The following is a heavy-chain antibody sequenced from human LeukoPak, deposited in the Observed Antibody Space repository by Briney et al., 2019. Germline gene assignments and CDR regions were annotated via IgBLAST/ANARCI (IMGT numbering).Heavy chain of an antibody. CDR1: GYTFTSYH. Sequence: GASVKVSCKASGYTFTSYHMHWVRQAPGQRHEWMGIINPSGGSTTYAQKFQGRVTMTRDTSTSTVYMEVSSLRSEDTAVYYCARFSSSSHFDYWGQGTLVTVSS. J-gene: IGHJ4*02. CDR3: ARFSSSSHFDY. V-gene: IGHV1-46*03. CDR2: INPSGGST. D-gene: IGHD6-6*01.